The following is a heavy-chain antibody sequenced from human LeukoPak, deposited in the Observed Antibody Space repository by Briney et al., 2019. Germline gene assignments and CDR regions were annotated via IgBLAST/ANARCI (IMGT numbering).Heavy chain of an antibody. CDR2: IKQDGSEK. V-gene: IGHV3-7*01. Sequence: GGSLRLSCAASGITISRYWMSWVRQAPGKGLEWVANIKQDGSEKYYVDSVKGRFTISRDNAKNSLYLQMNSLRAEATAVISFAVVVAPNYIDSSGYPFDNWGHRTLVTVSS. J-gene: IGHJ4*01. D-gene: IGHD3-22*01. CDR3: AVVVAPNYIDSSGYPFDN. CDR1: GITISRYW.